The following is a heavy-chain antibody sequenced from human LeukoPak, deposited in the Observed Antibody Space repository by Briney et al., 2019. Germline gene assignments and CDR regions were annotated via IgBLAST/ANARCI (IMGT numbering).Heavy chain of an antibody. CDR2: ISGSGGST. D-gene: IGHD3-10*01. Sequence: GGSLRLSCVASGFTFSSYAMSWVRQAPGKGLEWVSAISGSGGSTYYADSVKGRFTISRDNSKNTLYLQMNSLRAEDTAVYYCAKDPPLWFGGRSDYWGQGTLVTVSS. CDR3: AKDPPLWFGGRSDY. CDR1: GFTFSSYA. V-gene: IGHV3-23*01. J-gene: IGHJ4*02.